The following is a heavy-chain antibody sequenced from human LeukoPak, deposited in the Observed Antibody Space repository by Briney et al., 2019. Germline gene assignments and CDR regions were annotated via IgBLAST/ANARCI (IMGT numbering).Heavy chain of an antibody. V-gene: IGHV1-2*02. Sequence: ASVKLSCKASGYTFTGYYMHWVRQAPGQGLEWVAWINPTSGGTNYAQKFQDRVTLTRDTSNNTSYMELSRLSSDDTAVYYCAREFRTTTWSFDAFDLWGQGTMVTVSS. CDR3: AREFRTTTWSFDAFDL. CDR2: INPTSGGT. D-gene: IGHD1/OR15-1a*01. CDR1: GYTFTGYY. J-gene: IGHJ3*01.